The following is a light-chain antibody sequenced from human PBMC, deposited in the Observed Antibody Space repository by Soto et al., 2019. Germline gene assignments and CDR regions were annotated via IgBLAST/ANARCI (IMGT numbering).Light chain of an antibody. Sequence: QSALTQPASVSGSPGQSITISCTGTSSDIGGYNYVSWYQQHPGKAPKLMIYEVSNRPSGVSNRFSGSKSGNTASLTISGLQGEDEADYYCTSYTSSSTNYVFGTGTKLTVL. CDR2: EVS. V-gene: IGLV2-14*01. CDR1: SSDIGGYNY. J-gene: IGLJ1*01. CDR3: TSYTSSSTNYV.